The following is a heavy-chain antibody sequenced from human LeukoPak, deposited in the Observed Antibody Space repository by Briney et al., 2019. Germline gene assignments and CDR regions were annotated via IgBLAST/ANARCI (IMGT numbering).Heavy chain of an antibody. CDR2: IYYSGST. CDR1: GGSISSSSYY. J-gene: IGHJ5*02. D-gene: IGHD1-14*01. V-gene: IGHV4-39*01. Sequence: PSETLSLTCTVSGGSISSSSYYWGWIRQPPGKGLEWIGNIYYSGSTYYKPSLKSRLTISVGTSKNQFSLKLSSVTATDTAVYYCASLVPPGWFDPWGQGTLVTVSS. CDR3: ASLVPPGWFDP.